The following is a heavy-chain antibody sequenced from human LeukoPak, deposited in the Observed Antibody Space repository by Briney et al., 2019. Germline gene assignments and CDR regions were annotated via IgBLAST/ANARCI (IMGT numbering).Heavy chain of an antibody. V-gene: IGHV3-23*01. CDR3: AKGGAEVDY. J-gene: IGHJ4*02. CDR2: IRGSGAIT. D-gene: IGHD1-26*01. CDR1: GFSFSIYA. Sequence: PGGSLRLSCTASGFSFSIYALSWVRQAPGKGLEWVSGIRGSGAITYYADSVKGRFTISRDNSKNTLYLQMNSLRAEDTAVYYCAKGGAEVDYWGQGTLVTVSS.